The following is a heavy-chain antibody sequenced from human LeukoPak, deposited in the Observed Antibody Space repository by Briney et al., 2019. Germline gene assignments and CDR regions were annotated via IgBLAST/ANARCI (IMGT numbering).Heavy chain of an antibody. CDR3: TRLFGVDY. V-gene: IGHV3-73*01. CDR1: GFTFSGSA. Sequence: PGGSLRLSCAASGFTFSGSAMHWVRQASGKGLEWVGRIRSKANSYATAYAASVKGRFTISRDDSKNTAYLQMNSLKTGDTAVYYCTRLFGVDYWGQGTLVTVSS. CDR2: IRSKANSYAT. D-gene: IGHD3-10*02. J-gene: IGHJ4*02.